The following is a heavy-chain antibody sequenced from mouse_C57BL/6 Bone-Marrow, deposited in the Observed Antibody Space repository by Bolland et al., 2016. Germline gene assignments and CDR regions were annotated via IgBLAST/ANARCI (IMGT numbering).Heavy chain of an antibody. D-gene: IGHD1-1*01. CDR2: IYPGSGST. Sequence: DIYPGSGSTNYNEKFKSKATLTVDTSSSTAYMQLSSLTSEDSAVYYCARSLHYYGSSFDYWG. J-gene: IGHJ2*01. V-gene: IGHV1-55*01. CDR3: ARSLHYYGSSFDY.